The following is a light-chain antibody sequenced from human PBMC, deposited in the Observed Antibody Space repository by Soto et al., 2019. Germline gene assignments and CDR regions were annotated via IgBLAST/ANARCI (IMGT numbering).Light chain of an antibody. CDR3: QHHNSYSQT. CDR2: GAS. V-gene: IGKV1-5*01. Sequence: MTQSPATLSVSPGERATLCCRASQSIRHYLAWYQQMPGKAPKLLIYGASTLQSGVPSRFSGSGSGTEFTLTISSLQPDDFGTYFCQHHNSYSQTFGQGTKV. CDR1: QSIRHY. J-gene: IGKJ1*01.